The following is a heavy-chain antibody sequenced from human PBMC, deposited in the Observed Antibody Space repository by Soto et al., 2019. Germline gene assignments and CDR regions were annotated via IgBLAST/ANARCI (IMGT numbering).Heavy chain of an antibody. CDR2: IYHNGIA. CDR1: GGSFSTTNW. J-gene: IGHJ1*01. V-gene: IGHV4-4*02. D-gene: IGHD3-10*01. CDR3: AARVFASGTYSEEH. Sequence: PSETLSLTCLVSGGSFSTTNWWSWVRQSPGKGLEWIGEIYHNGIANYTPSLKSRVTISIDKSKNQFSLKLTSVTAADTAVYYCAARVFASGTYSEEHWGQGRLVTVSS.